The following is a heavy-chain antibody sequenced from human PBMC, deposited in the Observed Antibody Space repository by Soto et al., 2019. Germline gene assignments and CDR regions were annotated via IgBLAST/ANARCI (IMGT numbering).Heavy chain of an antibody. CDR1: GYTFTSYY. Sequence: ASVKVSCKASGYTFTSYYMHWVRQAPGQGLEWMGIINPSGGSTSYAQKFQGRVTMTRDTSTSTVYMELSSLRSEDTAVYYCARGRGVIDYGDYDPEYFQHRGQGTLVTVSS. J-gene: IGHJ1*01. CDR2: INPSGGST. D-gene: IGHD4-17*01. CDR3: ARGRGVIDYGDYDPEYFQH. V-gene: IGHV1-46*01.